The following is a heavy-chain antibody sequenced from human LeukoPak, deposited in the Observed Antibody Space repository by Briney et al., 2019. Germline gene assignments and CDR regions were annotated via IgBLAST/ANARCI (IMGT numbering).Heavy chain of an antibody. CDR2: IFDGKTI. CDR3: ASGAWAARLNS. V-gene: IGHV4-34*12. J-gene: IGHJ4*02. Sequence: RASDTLSLTCAVYGESLNYYYWSWIRQSPGKGLEWIGDIFDGKTINYNPSLKSRVTISAATSSQQFSLNLKSVTAADTAVYFCASGAWAARLNSWAQGALVSVSS. CDR1: GESLNYYY. D-gene: IGHD4-23*01.